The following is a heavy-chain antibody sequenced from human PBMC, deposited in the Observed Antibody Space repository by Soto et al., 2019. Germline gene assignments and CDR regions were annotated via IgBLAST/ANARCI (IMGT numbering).Heavy chain of an antibody. CDR2: IKQDGSEK. CDR3: ARDEGSVPAAMFWFDP. Sequence: GGSLILSCAASGFTFSSYWMSWVRQAPGKGLEWVANIKQDGSEKYYVDSVKGRFTISRDNAKNSLYLQMNSLRAEDTAVYYCARDEGSVPAAMFWFDPWGQGTLVTVSS. J-gene: IGHJ5*02. V-gene: IGHV3-7*01. CDR1: GFTFSSYW. D-gene: IGHD2-2*01.